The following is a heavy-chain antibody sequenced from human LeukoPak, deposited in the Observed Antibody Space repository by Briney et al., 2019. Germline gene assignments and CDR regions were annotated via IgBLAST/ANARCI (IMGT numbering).Heavy chain of an antibody. CDR3: ARDRGKGPHYYYGMDV. J-gene: IGHJ6*02. V-gene: IGHV1-69*04. CDR1: GGTFSSYA. CDR2: IIPILGIA. D-gene: IGHD5-24*01. Sequence: SVKVSCKASGGTFSSYAISWVRQAPGQGLEWMGRIIPILGIANYAQKFQGRVTITADKSTSTAYMELSSLRSEDTAVFYCARDRGKGPHYYYGMDVWGQGTTVTVSS.